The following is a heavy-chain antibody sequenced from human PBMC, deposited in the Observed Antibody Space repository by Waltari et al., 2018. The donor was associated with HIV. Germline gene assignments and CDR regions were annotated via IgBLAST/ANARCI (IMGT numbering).Heavy chain of an antibody. V-gene: IGHV3-20*04. D-gene: IGHD3-3*01. CDR2: IDWNGGSA. J-gene: IGHJ1*01. CDR1: GFTIVYYG. Sequence: DVRLVESGGEVVRPGAFLRPSCVASGFTIVYYGRAWVRQRPGQGLEWVSNIDWNGGSANYGDSVKGRFTVFRDNPKASLYLQMNNLRDEDTGLYYCVRDSDGSGYDIWGRGTLVTVFS. CDR3: VRDSDGSGYDI.